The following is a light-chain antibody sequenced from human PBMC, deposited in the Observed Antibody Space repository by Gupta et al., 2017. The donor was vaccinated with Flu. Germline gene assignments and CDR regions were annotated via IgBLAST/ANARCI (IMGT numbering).Light chain of an antibody. CDR1: QSVSSNS. J-gene: IGKJ1*01. V-gene: IGKV3-20*01. CDR2: DAS. CDR3: RQYGSSPT. Sequence: EIVLTQSPGTLSLSPGERATLSCRATQSVSSNSLVWYQQKPGQAPRLLVYDASSRATGTPDRFSGSGSGTDFTLSISRLEPEDFAVYYCRQYGSSPTFGQGTKVEIK.